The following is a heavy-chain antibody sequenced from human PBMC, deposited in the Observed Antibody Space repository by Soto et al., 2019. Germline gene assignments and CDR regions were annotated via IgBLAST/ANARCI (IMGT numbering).Heavy chain of an antibody. J-gene: IGHJ6*02. V-gene: IGHV3-30*14. Sequence: QVQLVESGGGVVQPGRSLRLSCAASGFTFSSYAMHWVRQAPGKGLEWVAVISYDGSNKYYADSVKGRFTISRDNSKNTLDLQMNSLRAEDTAVYYCARGSPRMDVWGQGTTGTVSS. CDR3: ARGSPRMDV. CDR1: GFTFSSYA. CDR2: ISYDGSNK.